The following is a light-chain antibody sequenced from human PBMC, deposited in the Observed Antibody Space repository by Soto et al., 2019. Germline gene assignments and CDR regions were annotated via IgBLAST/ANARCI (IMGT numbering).Light chain of an antibody. Sequence: EIMMTQSPATLSVSLGERATLSCRASQSVGNKIAWYHQKPGQAPRLLISGASTRATDIPARFSGGGSGTEFTLIINSLQSEDFAIYLCQQYSVWPPSFGPGTKVDVK. CDR1: QSVGNK. CDR3: QQYSVWPPS. V-gene: IGKV3-15*01. J-gene: IGKJ3*01. CDR2: GAS.